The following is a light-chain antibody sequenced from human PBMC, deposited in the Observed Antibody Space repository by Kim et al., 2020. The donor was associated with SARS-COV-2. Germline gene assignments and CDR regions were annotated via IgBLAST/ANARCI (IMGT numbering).Light chain of an antibody. J-gene: IGKJ4*01. CDR2: EAS. V-gene: IGKV1-16*02. CDR3: QQYKSYPLT. CDR1: QGINNY. Sequence: ASVGDTVTITCLASQGINNYLAWFRQKPGTAPKSLIYEASSLQTGVPSKFSGSGSGTDFTLTITSLQPEDFATYYCQQYKSYPLTFGGGTKVDIK.